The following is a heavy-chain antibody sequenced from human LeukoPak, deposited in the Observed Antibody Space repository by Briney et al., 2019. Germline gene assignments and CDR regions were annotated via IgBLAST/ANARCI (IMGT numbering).Heavy chain of an antibody. J-gene: IGHJ4*02. D-gene: IGHD2-2*01. CDR2: ISYDGSHK. V-gene: IGHV3-30-3*01. CDR3: ARDRQYQLLLYYFDY. Sequence: GGSLRLSCAASGFSISGYAMHWVRQAPGKGLEWVAIISYDGSHKYYADSVKGQFTISRDNSKNTLYLQMNSLRAEDTAVYYCARDRQYQLLLYYFDYWGQGTLVTVSS. CDR1: GFSISGYA.